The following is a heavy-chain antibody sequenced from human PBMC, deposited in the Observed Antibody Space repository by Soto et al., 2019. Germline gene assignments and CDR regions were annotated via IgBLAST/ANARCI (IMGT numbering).Heavy chain of an antibody. J-gene: IGHJ3*02. V-gene: IGHV3-33*01. Sequence: PGGSLRLSCAASGFTFSSYGMHWVRQAPGKGLEWVAVIWYDASNKYYAXXXXXRXTXSRDNSKNTLYLQMNSLRGDDTAVYYCATLASKNGFDIWGQGTMVTVSS. CDR1: GFTFSSYG. CDR3: ATLASKNGFDI. D-gene: IGHD6-19*01. CDR2: IWYDASNK.